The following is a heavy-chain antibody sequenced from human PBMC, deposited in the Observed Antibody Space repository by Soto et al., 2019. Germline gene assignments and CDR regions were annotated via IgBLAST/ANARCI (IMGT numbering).Heavy chain of an antibody. Sequence: QVQLVQSGAEVKKPGSSVKVSCKASGGTFSSYAISWVRQAPGQGLEWMGGIIPIFGTASYAQKFQGRVTMTADESKSTAYMELSSLSTEDTAVYYCARGYYDILRAGGFDYWGQGTLVTVSS. V-gene: IGHV1-69*01. CDR3: ARGYYDILRAGGFDY. D-gene: IGHD3-22*01. CDR1: GGTFSSYA. J-gene: IGHJ4*02. CDR2: IIPIFGTA.